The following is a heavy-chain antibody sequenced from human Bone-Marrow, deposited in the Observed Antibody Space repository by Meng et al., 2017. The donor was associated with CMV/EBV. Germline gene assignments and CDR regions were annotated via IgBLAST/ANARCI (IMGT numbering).Heavy chain of an antibody. CDR3: ARGRAEELEP. CDR2: VRSDGSDA. D-gene: IGHD1-1*01. CDR1: RFTFRNYV. J-gene: IGHJ5*02. Sequence: GESLKISCAASRFTFRNYVMHWVRQAPGKGLEWVASVRSDGSDAQYGASVKGRFTISRDNSKNTLYLQMHSLRGEDTARYYRARGRAEELEPWGRGTLVTVSS. V-gene: IGHV3-30*02.